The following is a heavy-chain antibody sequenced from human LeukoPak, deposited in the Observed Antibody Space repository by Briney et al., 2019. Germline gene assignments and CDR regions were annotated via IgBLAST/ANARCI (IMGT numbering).Heavy chain of an antibody. CDR2: LNWNGDNT. V-gene: IGHV3-20*01. CDR3: AREEGPYFDC. J-gene: IGHJ4*02. Sequence: GGSLRLSCAASGFTFHDHGMSWVRQAPGKGLEWVSALNWNGDNTGYADSVKGRFTVSRDNARKSLYLQMNSLTAEDAAFYDYAREEGPYFDCGGRGALATVSS. CDR1: GFTFHDHG.